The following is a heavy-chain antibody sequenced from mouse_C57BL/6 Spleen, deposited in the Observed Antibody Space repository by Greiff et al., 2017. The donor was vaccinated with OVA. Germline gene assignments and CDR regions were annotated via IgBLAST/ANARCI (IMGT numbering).Heavy chain of an antibody. Sequence: EVQLQQSGPELVKPGASVKIPCKASGYTFTDYNMDWVKQSHGKSLEWIGDINPNNGGTNYNQKFKGKATLTVDKSSSTAYMELRSLTSEDTAVYYGARCARSLYYAMDYWGQGTSVTVSS. CDR2: INPNNGGT. CDR1: GYTFTDYN. J-gene: IGHJ4*01. CDR3: ARCARSLYYAMDY. D-gene: IGHD6-1*01. V-gene: IGHV1-18*01.